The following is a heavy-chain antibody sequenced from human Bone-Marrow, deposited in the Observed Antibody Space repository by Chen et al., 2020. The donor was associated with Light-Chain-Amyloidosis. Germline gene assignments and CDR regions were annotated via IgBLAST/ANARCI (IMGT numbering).Heavy chain of an antibody. Sequence: QVTLKESGPALVKPTQTLTLTCTFSGFSLTTNKMRVSWIRQPPGKALEWLARIDWDDDKFYSTSLKTRLTISKDTSKNQVVLTMTNMDPVDTATYYCAREESSGYLAFDYWGQGTLVTVSS. CDR1: GFSLTTNKMR. V-gene: IGHV2-70*04. CDR2: IDWDDDK. J-gene: IGHJ4*02. CDR3: AREESSGYLAFDY. D-gene: IGHD3-22*01.